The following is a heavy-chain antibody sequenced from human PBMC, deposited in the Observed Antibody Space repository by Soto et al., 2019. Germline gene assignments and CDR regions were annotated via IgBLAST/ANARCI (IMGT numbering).Heavy chain of an antibody. V-gene: IGHV3-33*01. CDR1: GFIFSAYG. CDR2: VWNDGINK. CDR3: ARLGYSSSWPYHDAFDM. Sequence: QGQLVESGGGVVQPGGSLRLSCAASGFIFSAYGIHWVRQAPGKGLEWVAIVWNDGINKYYADSVKGRFTISRDNFKNTVDLQMNSLRVEDTAVYYCARLGYSSSWPYHDAFDMWGQGTLVTVSS. J-gene: IGHJ3*02. D-gene: IGHD6-13*01.